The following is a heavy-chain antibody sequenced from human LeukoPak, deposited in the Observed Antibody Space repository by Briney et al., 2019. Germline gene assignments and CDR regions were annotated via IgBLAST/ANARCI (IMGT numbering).Heavy chain of an antibody. CDR2: VCYNGTT. CDR1: DGSINSYF. Sequence: SETLSLTCSVSDGSINSYFWAWIRQPPGKGLEWIGYVCYNGTTNYNPSLRNRVAISIDTSKNQFSLKLNSATAADTAVYYCATSGGFNSPRHYWGQGTLVTVSS. CDR3: ATSGGFNSPRHY. V-gene: IGHV4-59*01. D-gene: IGHD3-16*01. J-gene: IGHJ4*02.